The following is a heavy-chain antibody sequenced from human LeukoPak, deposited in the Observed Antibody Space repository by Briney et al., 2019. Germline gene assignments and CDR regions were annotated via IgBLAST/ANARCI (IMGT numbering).Heavy chain of an antibody. D-gene: IGHD1-26*01. CDR1: GDSVSTNSAT. CDR2: TYYRSKWYN. Sequence: SQTLSLTCAISGDSVSTNSATWTWLRQSPSRGLEWLGRTYYRSKWYNDYAVSMKSRITINPDTSKNQFSLQLNSVTPEDTAVYYCARLVGASWFDSWGQGALVTVSS. CDR3: ARLVGASWFDS. J-gene: IGHJ5*01. V-gene: IGHV6-1*01.